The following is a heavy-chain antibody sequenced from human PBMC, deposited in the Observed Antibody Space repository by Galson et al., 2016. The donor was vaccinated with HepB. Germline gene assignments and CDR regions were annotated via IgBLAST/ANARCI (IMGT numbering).Heavy chain of an antibody. CDR2: LSGDGGST. V-gene: IGHV3-64D*06. CDR1: GFTFSAYA. D-gene: IGHD5-24*01. Sequence: SLRLSCAASGFTFSAYAMHWVRQAPGRGLEYVSALSGDGGSTYYADSVRGRFSISRDNSKNTLYIQMRRLRAEDTAVYYCGKDFSRREGYNGKHWGQGTLVTASS. J-gene: IGHJ1*01. CDR3: GKDFSRREGYNGKH.